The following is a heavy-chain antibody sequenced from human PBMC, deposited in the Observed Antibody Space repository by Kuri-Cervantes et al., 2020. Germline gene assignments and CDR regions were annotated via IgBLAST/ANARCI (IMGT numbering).Heavy chain of an antibody. D-gene: IGHD6-13*01. CDR3: ARGVGLRYAAAGSFSTYYYYGMDV. CDR2: INHSGST. Sequence: GSLRLSCAVYGGSFSGYYWSWTRQPPGKGLEWIGEINHSGSTNYNPSLKSRVTISVDTSKNQFSLKLSSVTAADTAVYYCARGVGLRYAAAGSFSTYYYYGMDVWGQGTTVTVSS. V-gene: IGHV4-34*01. J-gene: IGHJ6*02. CDR1: GGSFSGYY.